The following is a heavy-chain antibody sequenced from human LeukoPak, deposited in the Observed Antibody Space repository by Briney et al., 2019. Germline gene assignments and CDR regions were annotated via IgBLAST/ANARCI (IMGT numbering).Heavy chain of an antibody. CDR3: ARGNYWSEFDH. CDR1: GYTFTSYG. Sequence: SVKVSCKASGYTFTSYGISWVRQAPGQGLEWMGGIFPVFGTANYAQKFQGRVTLTTDESTSTAYMDLTSLGSEDTAVYYCARGNYWSEFDHWGQGTLVTVSS. V-gene: IGHV1-69*05. D-gene: IGHD1-7*01. CDR2: IFPVFGTA. J-gene: IGHJ4*02.